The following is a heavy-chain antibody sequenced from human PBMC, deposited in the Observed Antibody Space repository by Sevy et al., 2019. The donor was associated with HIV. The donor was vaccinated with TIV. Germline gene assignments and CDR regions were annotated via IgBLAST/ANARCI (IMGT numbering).Heavy chain of an antibody. D-gene: IGHD2-2*01. V-gene: IGHV6-1*01. CDR3: ARDQSSVGSNWDSVAPADYGMDV. CDR2: TYYRSKWFN. J-gene: IGHJ6*02. Sequence: SQTRSLTCAISGDSVSSNTAAWNWIRQSPSRGLEWLGRTYYRSKWFNDYAVSVISRISINPDTSKNLFSLQLNSVTPEDTAMYYCARDQSSVGSNWDSVAPADYGMDVWGQGTTVTVSS. CDR1: GDSVSSNTAA.